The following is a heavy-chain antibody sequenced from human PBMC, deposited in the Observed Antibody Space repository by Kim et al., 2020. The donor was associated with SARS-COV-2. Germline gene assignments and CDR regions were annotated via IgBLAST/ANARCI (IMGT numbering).Heavy chain of an antibody. CDR3: ARGSPMIVVVNEFDY. CDR2: ISSSSSTI. J-gene: IGHJ4*02. Sequence: GGSLRLSCAASGFTFSSYSMNWVRQAPGKGLEWVSYISSSSSTIYYADSVKGRFTISRDNAKNSLYLQMNSLRDEDTAVYYCARGSPMIVVVNEFDYWGQGTLVTVSS. D-gene: IGHD3-22*01. CDR1: GFTFSSYS. V-gene: IGHV3-48*02.